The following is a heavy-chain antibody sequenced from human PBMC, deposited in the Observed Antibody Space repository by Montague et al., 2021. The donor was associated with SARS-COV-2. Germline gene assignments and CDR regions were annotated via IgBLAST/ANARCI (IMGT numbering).Heavy chain of an antibody. CDR3: ARHMGHVLVNGTGANWFDH. V-gene: IGHV4-39*01. Sequence: SETLSLTCSVSGASISTSTDHWAWIRQSPGKGLECVGSFSYSDSTHYNPPLSSRVIISVDSSKNQSSRKLNSVTAADTAIYYCARHMGHVLVNGTGANWFDHWGQGTLVTVSS. J-gene: IGHJ5*02. D-gene: IGHD6-13*01. CDR1: GASISTSTDH. CDR2: FSYSDST.